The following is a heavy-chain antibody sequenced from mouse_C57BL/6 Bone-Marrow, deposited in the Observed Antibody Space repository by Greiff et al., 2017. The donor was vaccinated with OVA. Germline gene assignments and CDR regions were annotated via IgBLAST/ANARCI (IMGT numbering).Heavy chain of an antibody. V-gene: IGHV5-17*01. CDR2: ISSGSSTI. Sequence: EVKLVESGGGLVKPGGSLKLSCAASGFTFSDYGMHWVRQAPEKGLAWVAYISSGSSTIYYADTVKGRFTISRDNAKNTLFLQMTSLRSEDTAMYYCARRFFAYWGQGTLVTVSA. CDR1: GFTFSDYG. CDR3: ARRFFAY. J-gene: IGHJ3*01.